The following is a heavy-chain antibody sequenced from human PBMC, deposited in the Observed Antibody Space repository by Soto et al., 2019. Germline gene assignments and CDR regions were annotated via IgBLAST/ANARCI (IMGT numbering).Heavy chain of an antibody. V-gene: IGHV4-34*01. CDR2: INHSGST. D-gene: IGHD3-22*01. CDR1: GGSFSGYY. J-gene: IGHJ1*01. Sequence: SETLSLTCAVYGGSFSGYYWSWIRQPPGKGLEWIGEINHSGSTNYNPSLKSRVTISVDTSKNQFSLKLSSVTAADTAVYYCARARGARGTYYYDSSDFQHWGQGTLVTVSS. CDR3: ARARGARGTYYYDSSDFQH.